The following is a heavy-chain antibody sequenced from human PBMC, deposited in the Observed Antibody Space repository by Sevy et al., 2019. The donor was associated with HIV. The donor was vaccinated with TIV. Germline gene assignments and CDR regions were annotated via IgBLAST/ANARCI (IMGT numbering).Heavy chain of an antibody. CDR3: VSEDLTGALGAFDI. CDR1: GFTFSYYG. J-gene: IGHJ3*02. CDR2: IWHDGSNK. D-gene: IGHD7-27*01. V-gene: IGHV3-33*08. Sequence: GGSLRLSCAASGFTFSYYGMHWVRQAPGKGLDWVAVIWHDGSNKWYADSVKGRFTISRDNSKNTLYLQMNSLRAEDTAVYYCVSEDLTGALGAFDIWGQGTMVTVSS.